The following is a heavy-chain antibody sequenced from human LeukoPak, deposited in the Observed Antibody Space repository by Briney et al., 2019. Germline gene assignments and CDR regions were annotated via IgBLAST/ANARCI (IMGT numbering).Heavy chain of an antibody. CDR2: IYYSGST. D-gene: IGHD3-16*01. CDR1: GGSISSGSYY. Sequence: PSETLSLTCTVSGGSISSGSYYWSWIRLPPGKGLEWIGYIYYSGSTNYNPSLRSRVTISVDTSKNQFSLKLSSVTAADTAVYYWGRGGGVMYYYYYMDVWGKGTTVTISS. CDR3: GRGGGVMYYYYYMDV. J-gene: IGHJ6*03. V-gene: IGHV4-61*01.